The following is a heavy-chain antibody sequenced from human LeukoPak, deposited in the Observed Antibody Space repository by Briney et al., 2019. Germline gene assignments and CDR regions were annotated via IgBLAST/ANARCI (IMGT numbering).Heavy chain of an antibody. V-gene: IGHV4-38-2*01. CDR3: ARGLGHSSDDY. D-gene: IGHD5-18*01. CDR1: GYSISSGYY. J-gene: IGHJ4*02. CDR2: IGPSGGP. Sequence: PSETLSLTCVVSGYSISSGYYWGWIRQPPGKGLEWIGSIGPSGGPYYNPSLKSRVTISMDTSKNQFSLKLSSVTAADTAMYYCARGLGHSSDDYWGPGTQVTVSS.